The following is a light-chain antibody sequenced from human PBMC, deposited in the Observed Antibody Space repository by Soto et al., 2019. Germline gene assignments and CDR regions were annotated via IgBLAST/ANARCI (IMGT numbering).Light chain of an antibody. J-gene: IGLJ2*01. CDR1: SSDVGGYNY. V-gene: IGLV2-8*01. CDR2: EVS. CDR3: SSYAGANSVV. Sequence: QSVLTQPPSASGSPGQSVTISCTGMSSDVGGYNYVSWYQQRPGKAPKLMIYEVSKRPSGVPDRFSGSKSGNTASLTVSGLQAEDEADYYCSSYAGANSVVFGGGTKLTVL.